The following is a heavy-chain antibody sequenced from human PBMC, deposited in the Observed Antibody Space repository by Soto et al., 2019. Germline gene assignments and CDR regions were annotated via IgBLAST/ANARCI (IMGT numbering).Heavy chain of an antibody. J-gene: IGHJ5*02. Sequence: SETLSLTCSVSGYSISSGYFWGWIRRPPGKGLEWIATIYHSRSTYYSPSLNSRVAISVDTANNHFSLKLNSVTAADTAVYYCARVLSENRFVAWGQGSLVTVSS. D-gene: IGHD3-10*01. CDR1: GYSISSGYF. CDR3: ARVLSENRFVA. V-gene: IGHV4-38-2*02. CDR2: IYHSRST.